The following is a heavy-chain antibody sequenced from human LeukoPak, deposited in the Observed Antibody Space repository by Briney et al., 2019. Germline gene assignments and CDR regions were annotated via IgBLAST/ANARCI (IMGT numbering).Heavy chain of an antibody. CDR2: ISGSAGST. Sequence: PGGSLRLSCAASGLTFNAYAFTWVRQAPGKGLEWVSSISGSAGSTYYADSVKGRFTISRDNSKNTLYLQMNSLRAEDTAVYYCAKTISKFGELLDRRDYWGQGTLVTVSS. D-gene: IGHD3-10*01. CDR3: AKTISKFGELLDRRDY. J-gene: IGHJ4*02. CDR1: GLTFNAYA. V-gene: IGHV3-23*01.